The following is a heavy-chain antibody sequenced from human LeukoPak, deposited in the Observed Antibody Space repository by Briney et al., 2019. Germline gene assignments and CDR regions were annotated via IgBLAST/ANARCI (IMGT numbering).Heavy chain of an antibody. CDR2: ISGSGDNT. CDR3: AKMKGHPLPKYYMHV. Sequence: GGSLRLSCAASGFTFSGFAMSWVRRTPGKGLGWGSGISGSGDNTLYADSVKGRFTISRDNSKNTLYLEMNSLRAEDTAIYYCAKMKGHPLPKYYMHVWGQGTTVTVSS. V-gene: IGHV3-23*01. D-gene: IGHD1-26*01. CDR1: GFTFSGFA. J-gene: IGHJ6*01.